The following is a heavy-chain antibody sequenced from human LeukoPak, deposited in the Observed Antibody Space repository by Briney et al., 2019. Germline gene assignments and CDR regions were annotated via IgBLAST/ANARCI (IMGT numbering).Heavy chain of an antibody. CDR3: TKNIIVVPAQDY. CDR1: GFTFRSYA. Sequence: GGSLRLSGAASGFTFRSYAMSWVRQAPGKRLDWVSAISGSGGSTYYADSVKGRFTISRDNSKNTLYLQMNSLRAEDTAVYYCTKNIIVVPAQDYWGQGTLVTVSS. D-gene: IGHD2-2*01. CDR2: ISGSGGST. V-gene: IGHV3-23*01. J-gene: IGHJ4*02.